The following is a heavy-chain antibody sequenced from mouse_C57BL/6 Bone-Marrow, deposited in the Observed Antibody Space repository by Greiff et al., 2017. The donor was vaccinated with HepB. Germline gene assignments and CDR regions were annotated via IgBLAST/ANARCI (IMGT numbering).Heavy chain of an antibody. CDR2: IDPTYGNT. D-gene: IGHD1-1*01. V-gene: IGHV14-3*01. J-gene: IGHJ2*01. Sequence: EVNVVESVAELVRPGASVKLSCTASGFNIKNTYMHWVKQRPEQGLEWIGRIDPTYGNTTYAPKFQGKATITADTSSNTAYLQLSSLTSEDTANYYCALYYYGSSLDYWGQGTTLTVSS. CDR3: ALYYYGSSLDY. CDR1: GFNIKNTY.